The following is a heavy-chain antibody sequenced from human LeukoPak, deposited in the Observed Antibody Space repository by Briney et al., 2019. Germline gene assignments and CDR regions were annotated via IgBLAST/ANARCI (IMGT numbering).Heavy chain of an antibody. CDR1: GFTFSSYG. V-gene: IGHV3-30*03. J-gene: IGHJ4*02. CDR2: ISYDGSNK. CDR3: AREGSSWPPGYYFDY. D-gene: IGHD6-13*01. Sequence: GGSLRLSCAASGFTFSSYGMHWVRQAPGKGLEWVAVISYDGSNKYYADSVKGRFTISRDNSKNTLYLQMNSLRAEDTAVYYCAREGSSWPPGYYFDYWGQGTLVTVSS.